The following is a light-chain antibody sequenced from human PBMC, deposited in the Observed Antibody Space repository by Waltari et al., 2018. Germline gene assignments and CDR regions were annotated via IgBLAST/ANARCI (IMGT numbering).Light chain of an antibody. Sequence: QSALTQPPSASGSLGQSVTIPCTGTSSDVGAPNYVSRYQQNTGKAPKLMIFGVSKRPSGVPDRFSGSRSGNTASLTVSGLQAEDEADYYCSSDAGSNNYVILGGGTKLTVL. J-gene: IGLJ2*01. V-gene: IGLV2-8*01. CDR1: SSDVGAPNY. CDR3: SSDAGSNNYVI. CDR2: GVS.